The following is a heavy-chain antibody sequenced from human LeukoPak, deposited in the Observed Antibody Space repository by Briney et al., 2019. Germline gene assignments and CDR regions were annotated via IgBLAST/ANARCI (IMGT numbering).Heavy chain of an antibody. J-gene: IGHJ4*02. V-gene: IGHV1-18*01. D-gene: IGHD3-10*01. CDR1: GYTFTSYG. CDR3: ARELRITMVRGVIIKGRSFDY. CDR2: ISAYNGNT. Sequence: ASVKVSCKASGYTFTSYGISWVRQAPGQGLEWMGWISAYNGNTNYAQKLQGRVTMTTDTSTSTAYMELRSLRSDDTAVYYCARELRITMVRGVIIKGRSFDYWGQGTLVTVSP.